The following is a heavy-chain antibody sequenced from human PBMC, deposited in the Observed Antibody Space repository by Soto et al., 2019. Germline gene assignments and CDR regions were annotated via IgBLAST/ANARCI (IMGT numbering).Heavy chain of an antibody. D-gene: IGHD3-10*01. J-gene: IGHJ4*02. CDR1: GGSISSGGYS. CDR2: IYHSGST. CDR3: ARENNVLPGGYFAS. V-gene: IGHV4-30-2*01. Sequence: QLQLQESGSGLVKPSQTLSLTCAVSGGSISSGGYSWSWIRQPPGKGLEWIGYIYHSGSTYYNPSLKSRVTISVDRSKTQSPRKLSSVTAADTAVYYCARENNVLPGGYFASWGQGTLVTASS.